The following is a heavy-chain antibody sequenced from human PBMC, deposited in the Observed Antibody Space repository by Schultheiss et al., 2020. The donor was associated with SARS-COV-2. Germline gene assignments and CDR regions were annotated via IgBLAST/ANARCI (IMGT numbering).Heavy chain of an antibody. CDR3: ARQDIVVVPAGNNWFDP. V-gene: IGHV1-8*02. CDR2: INPNSGGT. D-gene: IGHD2-2*01. J-gene: IGHJ5*02. CDR1: GYTFTSYG. Sequence: ASVKVSCKASGYTFTSYGISWVRQAPGQGLEWMGWINPNSGGTNYAQKFQGRVTMTRNTSISTAYMELSSLRSEDTAMYYCARQDIVVVPAGNNWFDPWGQGTLVTVSS.